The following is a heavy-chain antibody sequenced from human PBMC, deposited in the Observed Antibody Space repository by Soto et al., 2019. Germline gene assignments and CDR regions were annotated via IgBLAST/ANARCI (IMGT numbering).Heavy chain of an antibody. Sequence: PSETLSLTCTVSGGSMTNYYWSWIRQPPGKGLEWIGYIYYSGNTNCNSSLKSRVTISKDMSKNQNSQKLSSVTAADTAVYYCARPFDIWGQGTMVTVSS. CDR1: GGSMTNYY. CDR3: ARPFDI. V-gene: IGHV4-59*08. J-gene: IGHJ3*02. CDR2: IYYSGNT.